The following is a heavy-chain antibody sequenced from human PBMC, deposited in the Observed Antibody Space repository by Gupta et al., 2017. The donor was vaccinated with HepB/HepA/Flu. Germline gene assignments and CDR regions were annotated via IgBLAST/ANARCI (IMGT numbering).Heavy chain of an antibody. CDR3: ARELHVRGGGNEDAFDI. V-gene: IGHV4-31*03. CDR2: IYYSGST. Sequence: QEQLQESGPGLVKPSQTLSLTCNVSGDSISNRGYYWSWIRQHPGKGLQWIGYIYYSGSTYYNPSLRSRVTISRGTSKNQFSLRLTSVTAADTAVYYCARELHVRGGGNEDAFDIWGQGTMVTVSS. J-gene: IGHJ3*02. D-gene: IGHD3-16*01. CDR1: GDSISNRGYY.